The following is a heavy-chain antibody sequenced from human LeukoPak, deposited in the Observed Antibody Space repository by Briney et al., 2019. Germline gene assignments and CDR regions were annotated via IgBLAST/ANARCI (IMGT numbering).Heavy chain of an antibody. Sequence: PGGSLRLSCAASGFMFSDYALHWVRQAPGKGLEWVAVISHDGSNRYVTDSVKGRFTISRGNSKNTLYLQMNSLRGDDTAVYYCARDAAIEGWFNYFEHWGQGTLVTVSS. V-gene: IGHV3-30*04. J-gene: IGHJ4*02. D-gene: IGHD6-19*01. CDR3: ARDAAIEGWFNYFEH. CDR1: GFMFSDYA. CDR2: ISHDGSNR.